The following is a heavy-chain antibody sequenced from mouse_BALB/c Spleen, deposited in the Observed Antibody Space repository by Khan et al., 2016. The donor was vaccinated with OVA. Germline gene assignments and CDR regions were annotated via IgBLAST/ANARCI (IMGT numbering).Heavy chain of an antibody. CDR2: INTYTGEP. CDR1: GYTFTNFG. D-gene: IGHD2-10*01. CDR3: ARPPYCSYVMVY. V-gene: IGHV9-3-1*01. J-gene: IGHJ4*01. Sequence: QIQLVQSGPELKKPGETVKISCKASGYTFTNFGINWVRQAPGKGLKWMGWINTYTGEPTYADDFKGRFAFSLEASASTAYLQIINLKNEDTATYFCARPPYCSYVMVYWGKGTSVTVSS.